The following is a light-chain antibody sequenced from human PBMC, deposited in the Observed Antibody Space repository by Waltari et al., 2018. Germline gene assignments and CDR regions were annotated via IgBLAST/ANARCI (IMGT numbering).Light chain of an antibody. Sequence: EIVLTQSQAILSFSPGERATLSCRASQRVGTYLAWYQQRPGQAPRLLIYDASYRATGIPARFGGRGSDTDFTLSISSLQPEDFAVYYGQQRRNWPLTFGGGTRVQI. J-gene: IGKJ4*01. CDR1: QRVGTY. V-gene: IGKV3-11*01. CDR2: DAS. CDR3: QQRRNWPLT.